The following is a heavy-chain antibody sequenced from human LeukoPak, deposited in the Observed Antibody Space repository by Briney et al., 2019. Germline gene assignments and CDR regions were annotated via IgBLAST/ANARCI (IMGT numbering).Heavy chain of an antibody. Sequence: GGSLRLSCAASGFTFSSYGMHWVRQAPGKGLEWVAFIRYDGSNKYYADSVKGRFTISRDNSKNTLYLQMNSLRAEDTAVYYCARDYSGSYPDAFDIWGQGTMVTVSS. D-gene: IGHD1-26*01. CDR2: IRYDGSNK. V-gene: IGHV3-30*02. J-gene: IGHJ3*02. CDR1: GFTFSSYG. CDR3: ARDYSGSYPDAFDI.